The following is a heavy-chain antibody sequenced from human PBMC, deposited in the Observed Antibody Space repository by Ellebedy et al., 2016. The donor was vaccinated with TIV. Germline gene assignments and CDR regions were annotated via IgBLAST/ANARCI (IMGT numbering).Heavy chain of an antibody. V-gene: IGHV4-34*01. D-gene: IGHD2-2*02. J-gene: IGHJ4*02. CDR2: FNLGGTT. CDR3: AKWTVGYCSSASCYTGDY. CDR1: GGSSNNYY. Sequence: MPSETLSLTCAVYGGSSNNYYWSWIRQLPGKGLEWIGEFNLGGTTNYNPSLKSRVTISVDTSKNQFSLKLNSVTAADTAVYYCAKWTVGYCSSASCYTGDYWGQGTLVTVSS.